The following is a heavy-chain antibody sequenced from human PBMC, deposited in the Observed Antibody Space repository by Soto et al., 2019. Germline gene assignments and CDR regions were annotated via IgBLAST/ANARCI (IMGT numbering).Heavy chain of an antibody. CDR2: ISGSGGST. Sequence: EVQLLESGGGLVQPGGSLRLSCAASGFTFSSYAMNWVRQAPGKGLKWVSIISGSGGSTDYADSVKGRFSISRDKSKNTLYLQMNSRRAEDTAIYFCARDRGIDLWSGYPTRGGFDLWGRGTLVTVSS. CDR3: ARDRGIDLWSGYPTRGGFDL. V-gene: IGHV3-23*01. D-gene: IGHD3-3*01. J-gene: IGHJ2*01. CDR1: GFTFSSYA.